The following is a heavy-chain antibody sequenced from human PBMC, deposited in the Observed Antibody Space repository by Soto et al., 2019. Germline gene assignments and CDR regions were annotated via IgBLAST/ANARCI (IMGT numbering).Heavy chain of an antibody. CDR1: GFTFITYS. CDR3: ARPVPRHDAFDI. CDR2: ISSSSTTI. V-gene: IGHV3-48*02. Sequence: GGSLRLSCAASGFTFITYSMNWGRQAPGKGLEWVSYISSSSTTIYYADSVKGRFTISRDNAKNSLYLQMSSLRDEDTAVYYCARPVPRHDAFDIWGQGTMVTVSS. J-gene: IGHJ3*02. D-gene: IGHD6-6*01.